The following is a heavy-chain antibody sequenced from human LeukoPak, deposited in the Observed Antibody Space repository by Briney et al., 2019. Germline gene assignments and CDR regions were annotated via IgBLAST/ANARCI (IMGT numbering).Heavy chain of an antibody. Sequence: SETLSLTCAVYGGSFSGYYWSWIRQPPGKGLEWIGEINHSGSTNYNPSLKSRVTISVDTSKNRFSLKLSSVTAADTAVYYCARGHSYCSSTSCYTDFDYWGQGTLVTVSS. CDR2: INHSGST. J-gene: IGHJ4*02. D-gene: IGHD2-2*02. V-gene: IGHV4-34*01. CDR1: GGSFSGYY. CDR3: ARGHSYCSSTSCYTDFDY.